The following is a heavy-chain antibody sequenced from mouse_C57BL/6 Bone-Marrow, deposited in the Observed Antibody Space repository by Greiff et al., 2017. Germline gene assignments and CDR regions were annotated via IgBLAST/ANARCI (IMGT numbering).Heavy chain of an antibody. J-gene: IGHJ1*03. CDR1: GYTFTNYW. V-gene: IGHV1-63*01. D-gene: IGHD1-1*01. Sequence: QVHVKQSGAELVRPGTSVKMSCKASGYTFTNYWIGWAKQRPGHGLEWIGDIYPGGGYTNYNEKFKGKATLTADKSSSTAYMQFSSLTSEDSAIYYCARGGGSSSDWYFDVWGTGTTVTVSS. CDR2: IYPGGGYT. CDR3: ARGGGSSSDWYFDV.